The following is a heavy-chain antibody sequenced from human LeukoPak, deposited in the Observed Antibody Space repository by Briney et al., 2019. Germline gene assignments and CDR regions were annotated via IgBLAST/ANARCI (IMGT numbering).Heavy chain of an antibody. CDR1: GFTFSSYE. V-gene: IGHV3-48*03. CDR3: APHCSSASCPDY. D-gene: IGHD2-2*01. J-gene: IGHJ4*02. Sequence: GGSLRLSCAASGFTFSSYEMNWVRQAPGKGLEWVSYISSSGSTIYYADSVKGRFTISRDNARNSLYLQVNSLGTEDTSVYYCAPHCSSASCPDYWGQGTLVTVSS. CDR2: ISSSGSTI.